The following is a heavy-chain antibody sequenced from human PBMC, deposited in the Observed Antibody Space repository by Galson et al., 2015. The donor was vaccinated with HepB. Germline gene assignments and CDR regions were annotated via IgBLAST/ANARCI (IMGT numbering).Heavy chain of an antibody. V-gene: IGHV5-51*01. CDR1: GYSFTSYW. CDR3: ARHRGSRSSISCYLDY. CDR2: IYPGDSDT. D-gene: IGHD2-2*01. Sequence: QSGAEVKKPGESLKISCKGSGYSFTSYWIGWVRQKPGKGLEWMGIIYPGDSDTRYSPSFQGQVTISADKSISTAYLQWSSLQASDTAMYYCARHRGSRSSISCYLDYWGQGTLVTVSS. J-gene: IGHJ4*02.